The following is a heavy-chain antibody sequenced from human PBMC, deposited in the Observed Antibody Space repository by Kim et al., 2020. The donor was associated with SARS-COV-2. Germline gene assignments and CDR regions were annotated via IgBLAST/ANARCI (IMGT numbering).Heavy chain of an antibody. CDR2: VNSDGSST. D-gene: IGHD3-16*01. V-gene: IGHV3-74*01. CDR3: ASLSTGYVWDKFDY. J-gene: IGHJ4*02. Sequence: GGSLRLSCVACGFTFSSYWMHWVRQVPGKGRVWVSRVNSDGSSTSYTDSVKGRFTISRDNARNTLYLQMNSLRAEDTAVYYCASLSTGYVWDKFDYWGQG. CDR1: GFTFSSYW.